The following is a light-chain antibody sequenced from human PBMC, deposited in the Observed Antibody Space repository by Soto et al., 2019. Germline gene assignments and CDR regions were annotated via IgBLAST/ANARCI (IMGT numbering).Light chain of an antibody. Sequence: EIVLTQSPGTLSLSPGEGATLSCRASQDVRGANVAWYQQKVGQAPRPIIYAATNRATGIPDRFSGRVSGTEFTLTISRLEPEDFAVYYCHLFGGSRPFGQGTKVDIK. CDR1: QDVRGAN. CDR2: AAT. J-gene: IGKJ1*01. V-gene: IGKV3-20*01. CDR3: HLFGGSRP.